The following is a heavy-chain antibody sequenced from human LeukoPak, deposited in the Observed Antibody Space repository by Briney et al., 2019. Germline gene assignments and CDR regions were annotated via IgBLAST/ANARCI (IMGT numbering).Heavy chain of an antibody. CDR3: AGHYGMDV. CDR1: GDSVSNGNYY. V-gene: IGHV4-61*03. CDR2: IYYTGKT. J-gene: IGHJ6*02. Sequence: SETLSLTCTVSGDSVSNGNYYWSWLRQPPGKALEWIGYIYYTGKTYYNPSLEGRVTILVDTSRNHFSVKLSSVTAADTAVYYCAGHYGMDVWGQGTTVTVSS.